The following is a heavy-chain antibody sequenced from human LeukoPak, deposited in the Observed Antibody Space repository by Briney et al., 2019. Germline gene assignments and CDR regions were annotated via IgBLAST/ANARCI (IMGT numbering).Heavy chain of an antibody. D-gene: IGHD3-22*01. CDR2: IIPIFDTA. J-gene: IGHJ4*02. CDR1: GGTFSSYA. V-gene: IGHV1-69*01. Sequence: SVKVSCKASGGTFSSYAISWVRQAPGQGLEWMGGIIPIFDTANYAQKFQGRVTITADESTSTAYMELSSLRSEDTAVYYCASRYDSSGEFVDYWGQGTLVTVSS. CDR3: ASRYDSSGEFVDY.